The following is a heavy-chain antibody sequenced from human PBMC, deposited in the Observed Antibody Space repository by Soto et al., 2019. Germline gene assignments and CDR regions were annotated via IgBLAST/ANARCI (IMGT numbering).Heavy chain of an antibody. CDR3: ASHHYDSSAYHTPYFDY. Sequence: PSETLSLTCTVSGGSIGNYYWSWIRQPPGKGLEWIGYLYDSGSTHYNPSLKSRVTISVDMSKTHFSLKLSSVTAADTAVYYCASHHYDSSAYHTPYFDYWGQGTLVTVSS. CDR2: LYDSGST. J-gene: IGHJ4*02. CDR1: GGSIGNYY. D-gene: IGHD3-22*01. V-gene: IGHV4-59*08.